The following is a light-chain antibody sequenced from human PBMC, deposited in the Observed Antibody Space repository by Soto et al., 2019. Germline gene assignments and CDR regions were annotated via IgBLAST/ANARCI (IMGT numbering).Light chain of an antibody. CDR3: NSFTASSTYV. J-gene: IGLJ1*01. CDR2: EVN. CDR1: SSDIGSYNR. V-gene: IGLV2-18*02. Sequence: QSVLTQPASVSGSPGQSSTISCTGTSSDIGSYNRVSWYQQPPGTAPKLIIYEVNNRPSGVPDRFSGSKSGSTASLTISGLQAEDEADYYCNSFTASSTYVFGTGTKVTVL.